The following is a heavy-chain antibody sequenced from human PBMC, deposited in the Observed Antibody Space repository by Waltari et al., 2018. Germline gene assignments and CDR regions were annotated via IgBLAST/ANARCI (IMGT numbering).Heavy chain of an antibody. V-gene: IGHV3-30*01. J-gene: IGHJ4*02. CDR2: MSYDGISR. CDR1: GFTFSHCP. D-gene: IGHD2-15*01. Sequence: ESGGGVVQPGRSLRVSCAGPGFTFSHCPIHWVRQAPGKGLEWVAAMSYDGISRYYADSVKGRFTIGGDDSKNTVYLQIDSLRPEDTAVYYCAREGGTSGYSGYFDHWGQGTLVTVSS. CDR3: AREGGTSGYSGYFDH.